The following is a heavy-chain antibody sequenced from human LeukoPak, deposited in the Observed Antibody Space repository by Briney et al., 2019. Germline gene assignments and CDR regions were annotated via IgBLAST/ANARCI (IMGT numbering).Heavy chain of an antibody. D-gene: IGHD3-10*01. J-gene: IGHJ5*02. Sequence: GASVKVSCKASGYTFTDYYIHWLRQAPGQGLEWVAWINPNSGATNYAQNFQGRVTVTRDMSIRTVYMYLTRLKSDDTAVYYCAKAGNKWLGELHWFAPWGQGTLVTVSS. CDR3: AKAGNKWLGELHWFAP. V-gene: IGHV1-2*02. CDR2: INPNSGAT. CDR1: GYTFTDYY.